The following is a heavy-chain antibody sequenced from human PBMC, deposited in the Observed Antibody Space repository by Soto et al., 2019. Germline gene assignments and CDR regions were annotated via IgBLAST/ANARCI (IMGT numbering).Heavy chain of an antibody. J-gene: IGHJ4*02. CDR2: INHSGRT. CDR1: GVKIRGYD. CDR3: ARVPAGGNSDYFDS. Sequence: VYGVKIRGYDWSWLSKKTGKGLEWIGEINHSGRTNYNPSLKSRVTMSVDTSKNQFSLRLSSVTAADTAVYYCARVPAGGNSDYFDSWGQGTLVTVSS. V-gene: IGHV4-34*09. D-gene: IGHD2-21*02.